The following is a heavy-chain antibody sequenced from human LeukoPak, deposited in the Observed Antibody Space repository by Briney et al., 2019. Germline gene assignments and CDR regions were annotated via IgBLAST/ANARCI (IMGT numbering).Heavy chain of an antibody. D-gene: IGHD4-17*01. Sequence: GGSLRLSCAASGFTLGTYDMYWVRQAPGKGLECVSRISRSGGSTYYADSVKGRFTISRDNSKNTLYLQMSSLRADDTAVYYCSKKGQSEDYGKPGWGQGTLVTVSS. CDR2: ISRSGGST. CDR1: GFTLGTYD. J-gene: IGHJ4*02. CDR3: SKKGQSEDYGKPG. V-gene: IGHV3-23*01.